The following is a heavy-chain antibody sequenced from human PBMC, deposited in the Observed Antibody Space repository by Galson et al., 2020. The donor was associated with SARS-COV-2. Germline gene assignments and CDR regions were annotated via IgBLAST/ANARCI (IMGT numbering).Heavy chain of an antibody. J-gene: IGHJ6*02. V-gene: IGHV1-2*02. Sequence: ASVKVSCKASGYTFTDSYMHWVRQAPGQGLEWMGWINPNSGGTNYAQNFQGRVTMTRDTSITTSYMELSSLRSDDTAVYYCARGHVDYGYYHHGMDVWGQGTTVTVSS. CDR2: INPNSGGT. CDR3: ARGHVDYGYYHHGMDV. CDR1: GYTFTDSY. D-gene: IGHD4-17*01.